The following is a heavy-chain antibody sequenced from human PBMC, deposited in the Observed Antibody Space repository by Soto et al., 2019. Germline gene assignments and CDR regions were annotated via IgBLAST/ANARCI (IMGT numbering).Heavy chain of an antibody. J-gene: IGHJ4*02. V-gene: IGHV4-59*01. CDR3: ARGYLDSSGYYFFDH. CDR2: MYNTGST. Sequence: PSETLSLTCTVSGGSISGYYWSWIRQPPGKGLEWIGYMYNTGSTVYNPSFKSRVTISVDTSKNQFSLKLNSVTAADTAVYYCARGYLDSSGYYFFDHWGQGTLVTVS. CDR1: GGSISGYY. D-gene: IGHD3-22*01.